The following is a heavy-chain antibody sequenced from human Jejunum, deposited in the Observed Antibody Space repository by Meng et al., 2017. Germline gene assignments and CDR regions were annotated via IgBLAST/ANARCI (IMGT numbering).Heavy chain of an antibody. CDR1: GYSLSSGYY. CDR3: ARQRGNSYGPLEY. D-gene: IGHD5-18*01. V-gene: IGHV4-38-2*02. J-gene: IGHJ4*02. CDR2: VSHGWSS. Sequence: SETLSLTCTVSGYSLSSGYYRGWIRQPPGMGLEWIGSVSHGWSSYSNPSLKSRVTMSLDTSKNQFSLKLNSVTATDAAGYVCARQRGNSYGPLEYWGLGTLVTVSS.